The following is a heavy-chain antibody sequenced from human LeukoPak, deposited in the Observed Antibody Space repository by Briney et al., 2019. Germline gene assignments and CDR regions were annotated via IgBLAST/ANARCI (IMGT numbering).Heavy chain of an antibody. J-gene: IGHJ4*02. CDR2: ISAYNGNT. Sequence: GASVKVSCKASGYTFTSYGISWVRQAPGQGLEWMGWISAYNGNTNYAQKLQGRVTMTTDTSTSTAYMELRTLRSDDTARYYCAREVNDIFTGYYTDYWGQGTLVTVSS. V-gene: IGHV1-18*01. CDR1: GYTFTSYG. D-gene: IGHD3-9*01. CDR3: AREVNDIFTGYYTDY.